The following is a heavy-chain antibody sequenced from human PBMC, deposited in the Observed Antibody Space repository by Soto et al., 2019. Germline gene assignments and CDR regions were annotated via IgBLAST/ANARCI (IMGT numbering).Heavy chain of an antibody. Sequence: PGGSLRLSCAASGFTFSSYAMSWVRQAPGKGLEWVSAISGSGGSTYYADSVKGRFTISRDNSKNTLYLQMNSLRAEDTAVYYCAKSWARGRYSSSWYEPTTYYYYYGMDVWGQGTTVTVSS. D-gene: IGHD6-13*01. CDR3: AKSWARGRYSSSWYEPTTYYYYYGMDV. CDR2: ISGSGGST. CDR1: GFTFSSYA. J-gene: IGHJ6*02. V-gene: IGHV3-23*01.